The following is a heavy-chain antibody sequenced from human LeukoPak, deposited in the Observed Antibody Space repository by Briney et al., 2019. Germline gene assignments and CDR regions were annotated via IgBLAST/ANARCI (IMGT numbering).Heavy chain of an antibody. V-gene: IGHV1-18*01. CDR2: ISAYNGNT. CDR1: GYTFTSYG. CDR3: ARDRFLGGATDY. J-gene: IGHJ4*02. Sequence: ASVKVSCKASGYTFTSYGISWVRQAPGQGLEWMGWISAYNGNTDYAQKLQGRVTMTTDTSTSTAYMELRSLRSDDTAVYYCARDRFLGGATDYWGQGTLVTVSS. D-gene: IGHD1-26*01.